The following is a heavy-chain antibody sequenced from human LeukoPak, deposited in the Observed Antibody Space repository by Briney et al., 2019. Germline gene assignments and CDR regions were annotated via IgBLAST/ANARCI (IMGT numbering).Heavy chain of an antibody. J-gene: IGHJ3*02. Sequence: PGGSLRLSCAASGFTFSSYAMHWVRQAPGKGLEWVAVISYDGSNKYYADSVKGRFTISRDNSKNTLYLQMNSLRAEDTAVYYCARWSEYCSSTSCSDDAFDIWGQGTMVTVSS. CDR1: GFTFSSYA. V-gene: IGHV3-30*04. CDR3: ARWSEYCSSTSCSDDAFDI. CDR2: ISYDGSNK. D-gene: IGHD2-2*01.